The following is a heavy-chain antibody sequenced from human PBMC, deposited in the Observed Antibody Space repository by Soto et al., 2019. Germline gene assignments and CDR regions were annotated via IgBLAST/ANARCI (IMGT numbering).Heavy chain of an antibody. CDR1: GFTFSDYY. V-gene: IGHV3-11*01. Sequence: QVQLVESGGGLVKPGGSMRLSCAASGFTFSDYYMSWIRQAPGKGLEWVSYISSSGSTIYYADSVKGRFTISRDNSKNSLYLQMNSLRAEDTAVYYCARGEDIVVVVAATTISYFDYWGQVTLVTVSS. CDR3: ARGEDIVVVVAATTISYFDY. D-gene: IGHD2-15*01. CDR2: ISSSGSTI. J-gene: IGHJ4*02.